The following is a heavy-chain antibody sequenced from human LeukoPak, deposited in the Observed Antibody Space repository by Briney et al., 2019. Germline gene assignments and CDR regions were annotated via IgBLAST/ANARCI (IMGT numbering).Heavy chain of an antibody. V-gene: IGHV3-23*01. J-gene: IGHJ3*02. D-gene: IGHD2-21*01. CDR2: ISGSGGYT. CDR3: AKSPYRFNALDI. Sequence: GGSLRLSCAASAFTFSTSAMTWVRQAPGKGREWVSLISGSGGYTFYADSVKGRFTMSRDNSKNTVYLQMNSLRVEDTALYYCAKSPYRFNALDIWGQGTIVTVSS. CDR1: AFTFSTSA.